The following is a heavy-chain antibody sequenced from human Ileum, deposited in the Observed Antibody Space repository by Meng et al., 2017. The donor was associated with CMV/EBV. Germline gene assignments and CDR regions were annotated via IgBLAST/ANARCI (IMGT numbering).Heavy chain of an antibody. CDR1: RGSFNDSY. J-gene: IGHJ4*02. D-gene: IGHD2-21*01. CDR2: IYHSGIT. Sequence: QVHLQTRAAGRLKPYEPLTLTCAVARGSFNDSYWSWIRQSPGKGLEWIGEIYHSGITNYNPSFKSRVSISVDTSKTQFSLKMYSVTAADTALYYCARTQVVRVFDFWGQGTLVTVSS. CDR3: ARTQVVRVFDF. V-gene: IGHV4-34*01.